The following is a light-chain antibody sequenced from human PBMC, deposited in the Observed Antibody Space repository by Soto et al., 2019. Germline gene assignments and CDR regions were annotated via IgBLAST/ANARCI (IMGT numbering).Light chain of an antibody. V-gene: IGKV1-33*01. CDR3: QQYDNLLLT. CDR1: QDINRY. J-gene: IGKJ4*01. Sequence: DIQMTQSPSSLSASVGDRVTITCQASQDINRYVSWYQQKPGKAPKLLIYDASNLETGVPSRFSGSGSGTDFTFTISSLQPADIATYYCQQYDNLLLTFGGGTKVEI. CDR2: DAS.